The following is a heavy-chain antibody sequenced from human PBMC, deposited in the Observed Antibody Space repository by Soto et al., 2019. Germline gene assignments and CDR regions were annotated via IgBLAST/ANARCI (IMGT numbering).Heavy chain of an antibody. CDR3: ARYNGGYGMDV. CDR1: GGSISSSSYY. J-gene: IGHJ6*02. D-gene: IGHD2-8*01. Sequence: PSETLSLTCTVSGGSISSSSYYWGWIRQPPGKGLEWIGSIYYSGSTYYNPSLKSRVTISVDTSKNQFSLKLSSVTAADTAVYYCARYNGGYGMDVWGQGTTVTVSS. CDR2: IYYSGST. V-gene: IGHV4-39*01.